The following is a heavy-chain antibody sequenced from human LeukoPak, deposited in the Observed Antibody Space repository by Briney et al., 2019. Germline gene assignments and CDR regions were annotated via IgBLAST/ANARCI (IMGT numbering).Heavy chain of an antibody. CDR1: GFTFSSYG. CDR3: ARDGQLADFWSGYEHYYYGMDV. D-gene: IGHD3-3*01. J-gene: IGHJ6*02. V-gene: IGHV3-33*01. CDR2: IWYDRSNK. Sequence: GGSLRLSCAASGFTFSSYGMHWVRQTPGKGLEWVAVIWYDRSNKYYADSVKGRFTISRDNSKNTLYLQMNSLRAEDTAVYYCARDGQLADFWSGYEHYYYGMDVWGQGTTVTVSS.